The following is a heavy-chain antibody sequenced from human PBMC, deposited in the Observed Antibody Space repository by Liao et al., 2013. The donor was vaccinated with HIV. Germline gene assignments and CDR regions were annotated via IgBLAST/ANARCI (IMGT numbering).Heavy chain of an antibody. J-gene: IGHJ3*02. D-gene: IGHD4/OR15-4a*01. CDR3: ARGRVPRLHDLDI. V-gene: IGHV4-39*07. CDR2: IYYSGNT. Sequence: QLRLQESGPGLVKPSETLSLTCSVSGGSITSSSYYWGWIRQPPGKGLEWLGSIYYSGNTNYKPSLKSRVTISVDASKSQISLKLTSVTAADTAVYYCARGRVPRLHDLDIWGQGTMVIVSS. CDR1: GGSITSSSYY.